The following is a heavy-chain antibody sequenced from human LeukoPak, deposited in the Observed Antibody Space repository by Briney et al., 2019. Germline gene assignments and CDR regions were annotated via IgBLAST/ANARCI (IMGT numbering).Heavy chain of an antibody. V-gene: IGHV3-48*04. Sequence: PGGSLRLSCAASGFTFSSNSMNWVRQAPGKGLEWVSYISSSSSTIYYADSVKGRFTISRDNAKNSLYLQMNSLRAEDTAVYYCARTPTLRYFDWLSPDAFDIWGQGTMVTVSS. CDR3: ARTPTLRYFDWLSPDAFDI. J-gene: IGHJ3*02. CDR1: GFTFSSNS. CDR2: ISSSSSTI. D-gene: IGHD3-9*01.